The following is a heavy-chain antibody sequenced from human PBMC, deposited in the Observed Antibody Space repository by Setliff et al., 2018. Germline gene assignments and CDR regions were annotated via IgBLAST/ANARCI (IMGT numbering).Heavy chain of an antibody. J-gene: IGHJ4*02. Sequence: GGSLRLSCAASGFTFSSYAMHWVRQAPGKGLEYVSAISSNGGSTYYADFVKGRFTISRENSKNTLYLQMNSLRAEDTAVYYCAKNTYYDFWSGYFSSGYYFDYWGQGTLVTV. CDR2: ISSNGGST. CDR1: GFTFSSYA. CDR3: AKNTYYDFWSGYFSSGYYFDY. V-gene: IGHV3-64*04. D-gene: IGHD3-3*01.